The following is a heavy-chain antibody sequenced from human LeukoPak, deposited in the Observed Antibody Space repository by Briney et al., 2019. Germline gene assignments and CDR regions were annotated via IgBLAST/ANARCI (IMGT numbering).Heavy chain of an antibody. J-gene: IGHJ4*02. V-gene: IGHV1-18*01. D-gene: IGHD3-9*01. Sequence: GASVKVSCKASGYTFTSFGISWVRQAPGQGLEWMGWIGGYNGNTNYAQNLQARVTMTTDTSTSTAYMELRSLRSDDTAVYYCARDYDILTSYDYFDNWGQGTLVTVSS. CDR1: GYTFTSFG. CDR2: IGGYNGNT. CDR3: ARDYDILTSYDYFDN.